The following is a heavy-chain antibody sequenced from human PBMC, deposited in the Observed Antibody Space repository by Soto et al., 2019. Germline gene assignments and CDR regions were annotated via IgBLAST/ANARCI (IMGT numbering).Heavy chain of an antibody. D-gene: IGHD4-17*01. V-gene: IGHV4-28*01. CDR2: IYYSGST. CDR1: GYSISSSNW. Sequence: ETLSLTCAVSGYSISSSNWWGWIRQPPGKGLEWIGYIYYSGSTYYNPSLKSRVTMSVDTSKNQFSLRLSSVTTADTALYYCARTTAVPNTLRSRYFFDYWGQGTLVTVSS. J-gene: IGHJ4*02. CDR3: ARTTAVPNTLRSRYFFDY.